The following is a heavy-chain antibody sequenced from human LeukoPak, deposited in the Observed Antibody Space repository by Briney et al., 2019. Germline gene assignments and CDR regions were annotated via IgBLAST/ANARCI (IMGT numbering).Heavy chain of an antibody. CDR2: VNPNSGGT. D-gene: IGHD3-10*01. V-gene: IGHV1-2*02. CDR1: GYTFTSYH. J-gene: IGHJ5*02. CDR3: ARAPVRGVIITNWFDP. Sequence: ASVKVSCKASGYTFTSYHMHWVRQAPGQGLEWMGCVNPNSGGTNYAQKFQGRVTMTRDTSISTAYMELSRLRSDDTAVYYCARAPVRGVIITNWFDPWGQGTLVTVSS.